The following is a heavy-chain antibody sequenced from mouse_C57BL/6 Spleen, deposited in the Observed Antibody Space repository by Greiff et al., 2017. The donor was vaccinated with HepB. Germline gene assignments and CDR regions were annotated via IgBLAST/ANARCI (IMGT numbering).Heavy chain of an antibody. CDR3: ARVLLYSDAMDY. V-gene: IGHV2-2*01. Sequence: QVQLQQSGPGLVQPSQSLSITCTVSGFSLTSYGVHWVRQSPGKGLEWLGVIWSGGSTDYNAAFISRLSISKDNSKIQVFFKMNSLQADDTAIYYCARVLLYSDAMDYWGQGTSVTVSS. CDR2: IWSGGST. J-gene: IGHJ4*01. CDR1: GFSLTSYG. D-gene: IGHD2-1*01.